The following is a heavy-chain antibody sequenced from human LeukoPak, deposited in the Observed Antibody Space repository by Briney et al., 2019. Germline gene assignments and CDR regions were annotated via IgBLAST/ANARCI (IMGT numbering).Heavy chain of an antibody. Sequence: PSETLSLTCAVSGDSITSHSWWSWVRQPPGKGLEWIGEVHHGGASNYDPSLESRVTISVDKSKNQFSLKLSSVTAADTAVYYCARKISAAGSRWFDPWGQGTLVTVSS. CDR3: ARKISAAGSRWFDP. V-gene: IGHV4-4*02. CDR2: VHHGGAS. CDR1: GDSITSHSW. J-gene: IGHJ5*02. D-gene: IGHD6-13*01.